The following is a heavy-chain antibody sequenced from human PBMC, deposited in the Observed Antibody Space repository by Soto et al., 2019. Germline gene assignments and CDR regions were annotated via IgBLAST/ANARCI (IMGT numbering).Heavy chain of an antibody. CDR3: VNDMCEPTNGPFDY. J-gene: IGHJ4*02. V-gene: IGHV3-9*01. CDR1: GFTFDDYA. Sequence: GGSLRLSCAASGFTFDDYAMHWVRQAPGKGLEWVSGISLNSGSIGYADSVKGRFTISRDNAKNSLYLQMNSLRAEDTALYYCVNDMCEPTNGPFDYWGQGTLVTVSS. D-gene: IGHD1-1*01. CDR2: ISLNSGSI.